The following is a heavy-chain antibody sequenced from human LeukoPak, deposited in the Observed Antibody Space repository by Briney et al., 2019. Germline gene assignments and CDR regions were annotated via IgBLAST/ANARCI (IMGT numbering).Heavy chain of an antibody. Sequence: PGGSLRLSCATSGFVFSKNGMHWVRQAPGKGLEWVAFIRHDESNKYYADSVKGRFTISRDNSKNTLSLQMNSLRPDDTAVYYCARDQYQLLYEELYYYYYMDVWGKGTTVTVSS. CDR1: GFVFSKNG. CDR3: ARDQYQLLYEELYYYYYMDV. J-gene: IGHJ6*03. CDR2: IRHDESNK. D-gene: IGHD2-2*02. V-gene: IGHV3-30*02.